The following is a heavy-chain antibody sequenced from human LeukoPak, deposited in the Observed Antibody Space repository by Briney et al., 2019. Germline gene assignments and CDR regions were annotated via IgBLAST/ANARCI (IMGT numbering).Heavy chain of an antibody. J-gene: IGHJ4*02. CDR1: GYTFTSYG. CDR3: ARYSSGWYGYYFDY. CDR2: ISAYNGNT. Sequence: ASVKVSCKASGYTFTSYGISWVRQAPGQGLEWMGWISAYNGNTNYAQNLQCRVTMTTDTSTSKAYMELRSLRSDDTAVYYGARYSSGWYGYYFDYWGEGTLVTVSS. D-gene: IGHD6-19*01. V-gene: IGHV1-18*04.